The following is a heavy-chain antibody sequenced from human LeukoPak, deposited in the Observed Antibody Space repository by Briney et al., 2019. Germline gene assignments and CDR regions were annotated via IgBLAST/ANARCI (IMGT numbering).Heavy chain of an antibody. D-gene: IGHD2-2*01. V-gene: IGHV3-11*06. CDR3: ARGLGSSTMRPLDY. J-gene: IGHJ4*02. Sequence: GGSLRLSCAPSGFTFSDYYMSWIRQAPGKGLEWVSYISSSSSYTNYTDSVKGRFTISRDNAKNSLYLQMDSLRAEDTAVYYCARGLGSSTMRPLDYWGQGTLVTVSS. CDR1: GFTFSDYY. CDR2: ISSSSSYT.